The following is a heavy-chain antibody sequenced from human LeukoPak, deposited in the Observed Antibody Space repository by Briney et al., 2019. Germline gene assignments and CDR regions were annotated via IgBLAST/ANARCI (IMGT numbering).Heavy chain of an antibody. D-gene: IGHD5-18*01. J-gene: IGHJ3*02. CDR1: GGSFSSYY. CDR3: ASRDTAMVMAPDAFDI. Sequence: SETLSLTCAVYGGSFSSYYWSWIRQPPGKGLEWIGEINHSGSTNYNPSLKSRVTISVDTSKNQFSLKVSSVTAADTAVYYCASRDTAMVMAPDAFDIWGQGTMVTVSS. CDR2: INHSGST. V-gene: IGHV4-34*01.